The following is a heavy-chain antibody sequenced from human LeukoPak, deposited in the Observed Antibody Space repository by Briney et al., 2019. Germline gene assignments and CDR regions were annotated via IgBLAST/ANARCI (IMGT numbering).Heavy chain of an antibody. CDR3: TSHAAFDP. J-gene: IGHJ5*02. V-gene: IGHV3-15*01. CDR1: GFTFNNAW. CDR2: IKSKNVGGTT. Sequence: GGSLRLSCAASGFTFNNAWMNWVRQAPGKGLEWVGRIKSKNVGGTTDYAAPVKGRFTISRDDSKNTVYLQMNSLKIEDAAVYYCTSHAAFDPWGQGTLVTVSS.